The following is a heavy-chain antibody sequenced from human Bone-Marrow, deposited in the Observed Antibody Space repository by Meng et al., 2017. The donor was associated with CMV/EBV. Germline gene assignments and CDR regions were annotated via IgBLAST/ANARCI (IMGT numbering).Heavy chain of an antibody. D-gene: IGHD2-15*01. J-gene: IGHJ5*02. Sequence: GGSLRLSCVASGFTFKDYAMSWVRQAPGKGLEWVSGIYRGGETTYYADSVQGRFTVSRDDSKNTLSLQMNSLRVEDSAVYYCAKSDIVLVPAAVESWGQGALVTVSS. CDR1: GFTFKDYA. CDR2: IYRGGETT. CDR3: AKSDIVLVPAAVES. V-gene: IGHV3-23*03.